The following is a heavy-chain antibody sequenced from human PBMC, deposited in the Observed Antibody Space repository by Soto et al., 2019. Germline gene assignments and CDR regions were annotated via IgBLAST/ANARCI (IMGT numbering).Heavy chain of an antibody. V-gene: IGHV3-30-3*01. D-gene: IGHD3-3*01. CDR3: AREPRITIFGVVTAYYYYGMDV. CDR2: ISYDGSNK. CDR1: GFTFSSYA. Sequence: PVGSLRLSCAASGFTFSSYAMYWVRQAPGKGLEWVAVISYDGSNKYYADSVKGRFTISRDNSKNTLYLQMNSLRAEDTAVYYCAREPRITIFGVVTAYYYYGMDVWGQGTTVTVSS. J-gene: IGHJ6*02.